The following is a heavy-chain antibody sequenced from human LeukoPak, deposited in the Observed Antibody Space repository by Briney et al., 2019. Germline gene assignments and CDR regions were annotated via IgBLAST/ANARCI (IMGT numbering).Heavy chain of an antibody. CDR3: ARSDTAMAEDY. V-gene: IGHV3-21*01. D-gene: IGHD5-18*01. J-gene: IGHJ4*02. CDR1: GFTFSSYT. Sequence: PGGSLRLSCTASGFTFSSYTMNWDRQAPGKGLEWVSSISSSSRYIYYADSVKGRFTISRDSAKNSLYLQMNNLRAEDTAVYYCARSDTAMAEDYWGQGTLVTVSS. CDR2: ISSSSRYI.